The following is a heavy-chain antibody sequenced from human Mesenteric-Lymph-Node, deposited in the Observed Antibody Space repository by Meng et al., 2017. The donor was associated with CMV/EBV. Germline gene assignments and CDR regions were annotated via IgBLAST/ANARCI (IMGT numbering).Heavy chain of an antibody. CDR2: INHSGST. Sequence: SETLSLTCTVSGGSISSGGYYWSWIRQPPGKGLEWIGEINHSGSTNYNPSLKSRVTISVDTSKNQFSLKLSSVTAADTAVYYCARGWSGYNDYWGQGTLVTVSS. J-gene: IGHJ4*02. CDR3: ARGWSGYNDY. D-gene: IGHD3-3*01. V-gene: IGHV4-39*07. CDR1: GGSISSGGYY.